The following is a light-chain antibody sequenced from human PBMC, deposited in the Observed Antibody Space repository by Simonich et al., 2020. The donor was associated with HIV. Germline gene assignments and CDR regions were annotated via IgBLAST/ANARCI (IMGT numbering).Light chain of an antibody. CDR1: RSVLYSSNNKNY. J-gene: IGKJ1*01. CDR3: QQYYSTPPT. V-gene: IGKV4-1*01. CDR2: WAS. Sequence: DIVMTQSPDSLAVSLGERATFNCKSSRSVLYSSNNKNYLAWYQQKTGQPPKLLIYWASTRESGVPDRFSASGSGTEFTLTISSLQAEDVAIYYCQQYYSTPPTFGQGTKVEIK.